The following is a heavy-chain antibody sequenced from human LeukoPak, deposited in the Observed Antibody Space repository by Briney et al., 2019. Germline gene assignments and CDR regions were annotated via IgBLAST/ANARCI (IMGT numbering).Heavy chain of an antibody. CDR3: AREQWLVRGWDY. CDR1: GFTFSSYW. Sequence: GGSLRLSCAASGFTFSSYWMHWVRQAPRKGLVWVSRINSDGSSTSYADSVKGRFTISRDNAKNTLYLQMNSLRAEDTAVYYCAREQWLVRGWDYWGQGTLVTVSS. CDR2: INSDGSST. D-gene: IGHD6-19*01. V-gene: IGHV3-74*01. J-gene: IGHJ4*02.